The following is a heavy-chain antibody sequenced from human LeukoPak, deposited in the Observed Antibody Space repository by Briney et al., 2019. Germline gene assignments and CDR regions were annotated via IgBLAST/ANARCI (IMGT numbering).Heavy chain of an antibody. Sequence: ASVKVSCKASGYSLTSFDINWVRQGSGQGLEWMGWMNPKRGNTGYAPTFQGRVTITRDTSIDTAFMELSSLRPDDTAVYYCARGGSSSSYYNDYGMDVWGQGTTVTVSS. V-gene: IGHV1-8*01. CDR3: ARGGSSSSYYNDYGMDV. CDR2: MNPKRGNT. CDR1: GYSLTSFD. D-gene: IGHD6-13*01. J-gene: IGHJ6*02.